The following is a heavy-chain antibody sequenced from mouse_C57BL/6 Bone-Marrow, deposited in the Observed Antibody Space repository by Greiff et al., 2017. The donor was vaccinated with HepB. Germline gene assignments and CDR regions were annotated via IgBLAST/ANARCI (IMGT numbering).Heavy chain of an antibody. Sequence: DVKLVESGGGLVKPGGSLKLSCAASGFTFSDYGMHWVRQAPEKGLEWVAYISSGSSTIYYADTVKGRFTISRDNAKNTLFLQMTSLRSEDTAMYYCARTAQAKGYYYAMDYWGQGTSVTVSS. J-gene: IGHJ4*01. CDR1: GFTFSDYG. V-gene: IGHV5-17*01. D-gene: IGHD3-2*02. CDR3: ARTAQAKGYYYAMDY. CDR2: ISSGSSTI.